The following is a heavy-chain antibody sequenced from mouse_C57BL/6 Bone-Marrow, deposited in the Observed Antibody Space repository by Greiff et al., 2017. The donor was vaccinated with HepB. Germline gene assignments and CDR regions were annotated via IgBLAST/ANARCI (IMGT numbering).Heavy chain of an antibody. J-gene: IGHJ3*01. CDR3: ARQLRAWFAY. Sequence: VQLQQSGAELVRPGASVKLSCKASGYTFTDYYINWVKQRPGQGLEWIARIYPGSGNTYYNEKFKGKATLTAEKSSSTAYMQLSSLTSEDSAVYFCARQLRAWFAYWGQGTLVTVSA. D-gene: IGHD3-2*02. V-gene: IGHV1-76*01. CDR2: IYPGSGNT. CDR1: GYTFTDYY.